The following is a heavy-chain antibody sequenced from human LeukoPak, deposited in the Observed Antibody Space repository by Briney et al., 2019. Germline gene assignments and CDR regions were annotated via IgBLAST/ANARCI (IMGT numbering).Heavy chain of an antibody. Sequence: SETLSLTCTVSGGSISTYYWSWIRQPPGKGLEWIGYIYYSGSTNYNPSLKSRVTISVDTSKNQFSLKLSSVTAADTAVYYCARQAARYSSYLWGQGTLVTVSS. V-gene: IGHV4-59*08. J-gene: IGHJ5*02. CDR2: IYYSGST. D-gene: IGHD6-13*01. CDR1: GGSISTYY. CDR3: ARQAARYSSYL.